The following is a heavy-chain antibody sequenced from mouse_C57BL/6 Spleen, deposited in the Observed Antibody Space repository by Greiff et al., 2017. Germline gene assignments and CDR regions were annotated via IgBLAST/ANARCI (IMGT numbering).Heavy chain of an antibody. Sequence: QVQLQQPGAELVKPGASVKMSCKASGYTFTSYWITWVKQRPGQGLEWIGDIYPGSGSTNYNEKFKGKATLTVDTSSSTAYMQLSSLTSEDSAVYYCASQFGSSPDWFAYWGQGTLVTVSA. CDR2: IYPGSGST. CDR3: ASQFGSSPDWFAY. CDR1: GYTFTSYW. V-gene: IGHV1-55*01. D-gene: IGHD1-1*01. J-gene: IGHJ3*01.